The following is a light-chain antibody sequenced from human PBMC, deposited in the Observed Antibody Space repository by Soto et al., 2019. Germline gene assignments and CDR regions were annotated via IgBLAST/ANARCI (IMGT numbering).Light chain of an antibody. Sequence: EIVLTQSPATLSLSPGDRAALSCRASQTVTNLAWYQHKSGQAPRLLIYHASTRATGIPARFSGSGSGTDFTLSISSLGPEDFAVYYGQQYSSWRRSCGGGTRVVIK. J-gene: IGKJ4*01. CDR2: HAS. CDR3: QQYSSWRRS. CDR1: QTVTN. V-gene: IGKV3-11*01.